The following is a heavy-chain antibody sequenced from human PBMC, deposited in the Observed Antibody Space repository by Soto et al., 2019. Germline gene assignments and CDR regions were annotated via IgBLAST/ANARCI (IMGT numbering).Heavy chain of an antibody. CDR3: AREDIVVVPAAILRYYGMDV. V-gene: IGHV1-69*13. J-gene: IGHJ6*02. CDR1: GGTFSSYA. CDR2: IIPIFGTA. D-gene: IGHD2-2*02. Sequence: SVKVSCKGSGGTFSSYAISWVRQAPGQGLEWMGGIIPIFGTANYSQKFQGRVTITADESTSTAYMELSSLRSDDTAVYYCAREDIVVVPAAILRYYGMDVWGQGTTVTVSS.